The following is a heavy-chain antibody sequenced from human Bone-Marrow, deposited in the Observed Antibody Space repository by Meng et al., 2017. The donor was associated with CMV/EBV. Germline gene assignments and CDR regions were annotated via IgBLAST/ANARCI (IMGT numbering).Heavy chain of an antibody. V-gene: IGHV3-30*02. D-gene: IGHD1-26*01. CDR2: IRYDGSNK. CDR3: AKNGGELPYNSGFDY. Sequence: GESLKISCAASGFTFSSYGMHWVHQAPGKGLEWVAFIRYDGSNKYYADSVKGRFTISRDNSKNTLYLQMNSLRAEDTAVYYCAKNGGELPYNSGFDYWGQGTLVTVSS. CDR1: GFTFSSYG. J-gene: IGHJ4*02.